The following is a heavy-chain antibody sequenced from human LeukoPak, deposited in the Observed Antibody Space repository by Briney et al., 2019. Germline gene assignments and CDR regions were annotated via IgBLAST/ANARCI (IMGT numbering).Heavy chain of an antibody. CDR1: GFTFGTYT. D-gene: IGHD2-8*02. J-gene: IGHJ1*01. V-gene: IGHV3-21*04. CDR2: ISISSTYR. Sequence: GGSLRLSCAASGFTFGTYTMNWVRQAPGKGLEWVSSISISSTYRYYADSVKGRFTMSRDNSKNTLCLQMNSLRAEDTAVYYCAKDGSYCTGNVCLAEYFQHWGQGTLVTVSS. CDR3: AKDGSYCTGNVCLAEYFQH.